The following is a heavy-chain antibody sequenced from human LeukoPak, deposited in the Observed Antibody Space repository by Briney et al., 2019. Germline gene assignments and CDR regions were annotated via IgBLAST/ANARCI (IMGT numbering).Heavy chain of an antibody. CDR1: GFTFSRYS. CDR2: ISSNGGST. CDR3: AKGIYYDS. Sequence: GGSLRLSCAAAGFTFSRYSMHWVRQAPGKGLEYVSAISSNGGSTYYANSVKGRFTISRDNSKNTLYLQTNSLRAEDTAVYYCAKGIYYDSWGQGTLVTVSS. D-gene: IGHD3-3*01. J-gene: IGHJ4*02. V-gene: IGHV3-64*01.